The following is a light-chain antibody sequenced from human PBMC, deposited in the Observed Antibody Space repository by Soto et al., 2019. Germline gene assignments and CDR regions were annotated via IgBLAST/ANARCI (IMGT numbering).Light chain of an antibody. Sequence: DLQLTQSPSFLSASVGDRVTITCRASQAISSYLAWFQQRPGKAPKVLIYAASTLQSGVPSRFSGSASGTEFTLTISSLQPEDFATYFCQQLNSYPWTFGQGTKVEI. CDR2: AAS. V-gene: IGKV1-9*01. CDR3: QQLNSYPWT. J-gene: IGKJ1*01. CDR1: QAISSY.